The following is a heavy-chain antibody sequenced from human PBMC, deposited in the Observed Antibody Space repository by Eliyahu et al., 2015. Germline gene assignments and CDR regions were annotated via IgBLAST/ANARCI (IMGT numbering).Heavy chain of an antibody. D-gene: IGHD2-15*01. V-gene: IGHV3-30*18. CDR2: ISYDGSNK. Sequence: QVQLVESGGGVVQPGRSLRXSCAASGFTFXSYGMXWVRQAPGKGLEWVAVISYDGSNKYYADSVKGRFTISRDNSKNTLYLQMNSLRAEDTAVYYCAKVGVVVAAPSQNWFDPWGQGTLVTVSS. CDR1: GFTFXSYG. CDR3: AKVGVVVAAPSQNWFDP. J-gene: IGHJ5*02.